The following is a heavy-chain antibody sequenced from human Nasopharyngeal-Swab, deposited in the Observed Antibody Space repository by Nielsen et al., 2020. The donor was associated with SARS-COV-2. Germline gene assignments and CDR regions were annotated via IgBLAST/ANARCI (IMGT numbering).Heavy chain of an antibody. CDR3: ARTAIEGGYYRGDAFDI. D-gene: IGHD3-22*01. V-gene: IGHV5-51*01. J-gene: IGHJ3*02. CDR1: GYRFISYW. CDR2: IYPGDSDT. Sequence: GESLKISCKGSGYRFISYWIGWVRQMPGKGLEWMGIIYPGDSDTRYSPSFQGQVTISADKSISTAYLQWSSLKASDTAMYYCARTAIEGGYYRGDAFDIWGQGTMATVSS.